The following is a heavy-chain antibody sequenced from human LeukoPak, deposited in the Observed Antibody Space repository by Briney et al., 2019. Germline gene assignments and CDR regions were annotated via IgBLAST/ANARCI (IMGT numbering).Heavy chain of an antibody. J-gene: IGHJ3*02. D-gene: IGHD2-2*01. CDR1: GYTFTSYG. CDR3: ARDYEPSHQLLDAFDI. CDR2: ISAYNGNT. V-gene: IGHV1-18*01. Sequence: ASVKVSCKASGYTFTSYGISWVRQAPGQGLEWMGWISAYNGNTNYAQKLQGRVTMTTDTSTSTAYMELRSLRSDDTAVYYCARDYEPSHQLLDAFDIWGQGTMVTVSS.